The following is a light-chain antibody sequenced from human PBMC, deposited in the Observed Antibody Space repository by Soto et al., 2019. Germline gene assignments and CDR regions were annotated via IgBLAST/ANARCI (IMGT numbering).Light chain of an antibody. CDR1: SGDIGGYNS. CDR3: CSYAGRHTPVL. J-gene: IGLJ3*02. V-gene: IGLV2-11*01. CDR2: DVH. Sequence: QSALAQPRSVSGSPGQSVAISCTGTSGDIGGYNSVSWYQQYPGTAPKLIIYDVHMRPSGVPDRFSGSKSGNTASLTISGLQAEDEADYYCCSYAGRHTPVLFGGGTKLTVL.